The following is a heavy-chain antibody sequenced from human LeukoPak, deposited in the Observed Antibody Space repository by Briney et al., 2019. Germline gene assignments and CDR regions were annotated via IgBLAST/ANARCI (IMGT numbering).Heavy chain of an antibody. CDR1: GFTFSSYG. CDR3: AKGNRYCSSTSCYQTSFDY. J-gene: IGHJ4*02. Sequence: SGGSLRLSCAASGFTFSSYGMIWVRQAPGKGLEWFSSISGNGGSTYYADSVKGRFTISRDIPKNTLYLHMNSLRAEDTAIYYCAKGNRYCSSTSCYQTSFDYWGQGTLVTVSS. D-gene: IGHD2-2*01. CDR2: ISGNGGST. V-gene: IGHV3-23*01.